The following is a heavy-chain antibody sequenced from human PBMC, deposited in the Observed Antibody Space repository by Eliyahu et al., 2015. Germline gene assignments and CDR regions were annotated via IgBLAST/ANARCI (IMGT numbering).Heavy chain of an antibody. CDR2: XYHSGST. CDR1: GGSISXXNW. D-gene: IGHD3-10*01. J-gene: IGHJ6*02. V-gene: IGHV4-4*02. CDR3: ARDSVYYGSGIYYYYGMDV. Sequence: QVQLQESGPGLVKPSGTLSLXXAVSGGSISXXNWWSWVRQXPGKGLEWIGEXYHSGSTNYNPSLKSRVTISVDKSKNQFSLKLSSVTAADTAVYYCARDSVYYGSGIYYYYGMDVWGQGTTVTVSS.